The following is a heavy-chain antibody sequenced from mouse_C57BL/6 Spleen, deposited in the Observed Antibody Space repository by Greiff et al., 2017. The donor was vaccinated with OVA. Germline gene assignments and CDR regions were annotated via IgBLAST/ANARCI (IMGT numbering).Heavy chain of an antibody. CDR3: ARPPYGSSPLDAMDY. CDR1: GYTFTSYW. V-gene: IGHV1-52*01. Sequence: QVQLQQPGAELVRPGSSVKLSCKASGYTFTSYWMHWVKQRPIQGLEWIGNIDPSDSETHYNQKFKDKATLTVDKSSSTAYMQLSSLTSEDSAVYYCARPPYGSSPLDAMDYWGQGTSVTVSS. D-gene: IGHD1-1*01. J-gene: IGHJ4*01. CDR2: IDPSDSET.